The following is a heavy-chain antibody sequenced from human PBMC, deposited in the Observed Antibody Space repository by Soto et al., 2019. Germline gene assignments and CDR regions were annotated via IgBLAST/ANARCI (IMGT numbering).Heavy chain of an antibody. D-gene: IGHD3-10*01. V-gene: IGHV4-39*07. J-gene: IGHJ6*02. CDR2: IYYSGST. CDR1: GGSISSSSYY. CDR3: ASSSFRRSGDLFHGLDV. Sequence: PSETLSLTCTVSGGSISSSSYYWGWIRQPPGKGLEWIGSIYYSGSTYYNPSLKSRVTISVDTSKNQFSLKLSSVTAADTAVYFCASSSFRRSGDLFHGLDVWGQGTTVTVSS.